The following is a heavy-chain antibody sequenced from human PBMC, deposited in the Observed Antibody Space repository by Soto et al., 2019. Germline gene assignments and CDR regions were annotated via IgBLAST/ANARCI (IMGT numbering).Heavy chain of an antibody. D-gene: IGHD4-17*01. CDR2: IYSGGST. CDR1: GFTVNSNY. J-gene: IGHJ3*02. CDR3: ARVSTVTRDAFDI. V-gene: IGHV3-53*01. Sequence: EVQLVESGGGLIQPGGSLRLSCAASGFTVNSNYMSWVRQAPGKGLEWVSVIYSGGSTYYADSVKGRFTISRDNSKNTLYLQMNSLRAEDTAVYYCARVSTVTRDAFDIWGQGTMVTVSS.